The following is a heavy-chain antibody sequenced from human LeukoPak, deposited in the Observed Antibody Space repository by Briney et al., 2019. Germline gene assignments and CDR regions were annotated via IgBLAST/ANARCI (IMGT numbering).Heavy chain of an antibody. D-gene: IGHD3-10*01. CDR2: IIPIFGTA. CDR1: GGTFSSYA. Sequence: ASVKVSCMASGGTFSSYAISWVRQAPGQGLEWMGGIIPIFGTANYAQKFQGRVTITADKSTSTAYMELSSLRSEDTAVYYCARGHMVRGVISPYGMDVWGKGTTVTVSS. V-gene: IGHV1-69*06. J-gene: IGHJ6*04. CDR3: ARGHMVRGVISPYGMDV.